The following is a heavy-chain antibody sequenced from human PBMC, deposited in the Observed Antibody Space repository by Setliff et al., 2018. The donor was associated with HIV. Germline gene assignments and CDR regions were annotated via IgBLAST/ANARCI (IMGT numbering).Heavy chain of an antibody. CDR2: IYSSGST. CDR1: GGSINSYY. V-gene: IGHV4-4*07. Sequence: SETLSLTCTVSGGSINSYYWSWIRQPAGKGLEWIGRIYSSGSTNYNPSLKSRVTLSVDTSKNHFSLKLNSVTAADTAVYYCTRDRGTRYGSGKDFDSWGQGTLVTVSS. D-gene: IGHD3-10*01. J-gene: IGHJ4*02. CDR3: TRDRGTRYGSGKDFDS.